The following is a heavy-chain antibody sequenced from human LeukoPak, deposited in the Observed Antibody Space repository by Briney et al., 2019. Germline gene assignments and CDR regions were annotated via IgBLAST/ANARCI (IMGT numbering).Heavy chain of an antibody. J-gene: IGHJ4*02. Sequence: GGSLRLSCAASGFAFSTYGMNWVRQAPGKGLEWISYITSRSTTYYADSVRGRFTISRDNAENSLYLEMNGLRDDDTAVYYCARRTSGSYLDYWGKGTLVTVSS. D-gene: IGHD3-10*01. V-gene: IGHV3-48*02. CDR2: ITSRSTT. CDR1: GFAFSTYG. CDR3: ARRTSGSYLDY.